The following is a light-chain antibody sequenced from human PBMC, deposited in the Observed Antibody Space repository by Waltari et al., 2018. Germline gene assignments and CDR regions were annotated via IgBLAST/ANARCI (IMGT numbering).Light chain of an antibody. V-gene: IGKV1-39*01. Sequence: DIQMTQSPSSLSASVGDRVTITCRASQSINVYLTWYQHKPGKTPKRLIYAASTLQNGVPSRFSGSGSETDFTLTISSLQPEDSAIYYCQQSYSTRALTFGGGTKVEI. CDR2: AAS. CDR1: QSINVY. CDR3: QQSYSTRALT. J-gene: IGKJ4*01.